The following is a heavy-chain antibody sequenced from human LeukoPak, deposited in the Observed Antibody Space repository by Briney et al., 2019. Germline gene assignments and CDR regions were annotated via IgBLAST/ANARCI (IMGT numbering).Heavy chain of an antibody. CDR1: GGSISSYY. CDR2: IYTSGST. Sequence: PSETLSLTCTVSGGSISSYYWSWIRPPAGKGLEWIGRIYTSGSTNYNPSLKSRVPMSVDTSKTQFSLKLSSVTAADTAVYYCARVGASYFDYWGQGTLVTVSS. CDR3: ARVGASYFDY. V-gene: IGHV4-4*07. D-gene: IGHD1-26*01. J-gene: IGHJ4*02.